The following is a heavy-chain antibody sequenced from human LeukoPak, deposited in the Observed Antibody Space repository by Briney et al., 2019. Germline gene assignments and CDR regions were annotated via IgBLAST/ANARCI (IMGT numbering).Heavy chain of an antibody. CDR3: AKSNGYGLIDY. CDR2: IYSSRNT. V-gene: IGHV4-39*01. Sequence: SETLSLTCAVSGASISSSNYYWGWVRQSPGKGLEWIGNIYSSRNTYYNASLKSRVTMYIDTSKNQFSLKLSSVTAADTAMYYCAKSNGYGLIDYWGQGTLVTVSS. J-gene: IGHJ4*02. CDR1: GASISSSNYY. D-gene: IGHD5-12*01.